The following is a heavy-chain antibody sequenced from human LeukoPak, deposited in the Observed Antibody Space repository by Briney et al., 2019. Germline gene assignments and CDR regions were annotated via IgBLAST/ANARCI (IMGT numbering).Heavy chain of an antibody. CDR3: ARYSQRYSSSWLGDWFDP. V-gene: IGHV4-59*01. J-gene: IGHJ5*02. CDR1: TGSITRYY. D-gene: IGHD6-13*01. Sequence: PSETRSLTSTVATGSITRYYWSWNRQPPRKVLEWIGYTYYSGSTNYNPSLKSRVTISVDTSKNQFALKLSSVTAADTAVYYCARYSQRYSSSWLGDWFDPWGQGTLVTVSS. CDR2: TYYSGST.